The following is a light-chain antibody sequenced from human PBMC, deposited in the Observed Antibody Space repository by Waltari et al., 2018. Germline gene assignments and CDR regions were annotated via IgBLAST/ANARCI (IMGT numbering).Light chain of an antibody. CDR3: SAWDDSLNAVV. Sequence: QSVLVQPPSASETPGQRITISCSGSRSNIGSNGLNWYHQVPRTAPRLLIYENNQRPSGVPDRISGSKSGTSASLAISGLQSEDDGDYFCSAWDDSLNAVVFGGGTKLTV. CDR1: RSNIGSNG. J-gene: IGLJ2*01. CDR2: ENN. V-gene: IGLV1-44*01.